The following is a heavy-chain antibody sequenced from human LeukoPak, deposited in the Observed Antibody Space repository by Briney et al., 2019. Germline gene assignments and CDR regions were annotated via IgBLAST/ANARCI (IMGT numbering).Heavy chain of an antibody. J-gene: IGHJ5*02. CDR3: ARYDQYQYICWFDP. Sequence: ASVKVSLKASGYTFTGYYMHWVRQAPRPGLEWRGWINPNSGGTNYAQKFQGTVTMTRGTSISTAYMGLSRLRSDDTAVYYCARYDQYQYICWFDPWGQGTLVTVSS. CDR1: GYTFTGYY. V-gene: IGHV1-2*02. D-gene: IGHD2-2*01. CDR2: INPNSGGT.